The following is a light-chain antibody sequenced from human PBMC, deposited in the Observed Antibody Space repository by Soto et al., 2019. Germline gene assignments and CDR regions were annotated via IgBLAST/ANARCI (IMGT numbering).Light chain of an antibody. Sequence: EIVLTQSPDTLSLSPGERATLSCRASQSVSSYLAWYRQKPGQAPRLLIYDASNRATGIPARFSGSGSGTDFTLTISSLEPVDFAVYYCQQRSNWPRTFGQGTKLEIK. CDR2: DAS. J-gene: IGKJ2*01. CDR3: QQRSNWPRT. CDR1: QSVSSY. V-gene: IGKV3-11*01.